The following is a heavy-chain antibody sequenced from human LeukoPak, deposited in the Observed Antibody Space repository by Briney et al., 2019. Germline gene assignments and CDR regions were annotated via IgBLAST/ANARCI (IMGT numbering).Heavy chain of an antibody. J-gene: IGHJ4*02. D-gene: IGHD6-13*01. Sequence: ASVTVSCKASGYTFTDYYMHWVRHAPGQGLEWMGWINPNSGGTNYAQKFQGRVTVTRDTSISTAFMDLSSLRSDDTAVFYCARGPPRGTAGGPDFWGQGTLVTVSS. CDR3: ARGPPRGTAGGPDF. V-gene: IGHV1-2*02. CDR1: GYTFTDYY. CDR2: INPNSGGT.